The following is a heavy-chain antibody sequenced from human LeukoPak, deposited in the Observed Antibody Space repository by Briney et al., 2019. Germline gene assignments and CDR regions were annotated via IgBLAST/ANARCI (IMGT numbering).Heavy chain of an antibody. J-gene: IGHJ3*02. CDR2: ISSGGTYK. CDR3: ARPTTVTTISADAFDI. D-gene: IGHD4-17*01. V-gene: IGHV3-21*01. Sequence: GGSLRLSCAASGFTFSVYTMNWVPEAPGKGLEWGSYISSGGTYKYYTDSVKGRFTISRDNAQNSLYLQMNSLRAEDSSVYYCARPTTVTTISADAFDIWGQGAMVTVSS. CDR1: GFTFSVYT.